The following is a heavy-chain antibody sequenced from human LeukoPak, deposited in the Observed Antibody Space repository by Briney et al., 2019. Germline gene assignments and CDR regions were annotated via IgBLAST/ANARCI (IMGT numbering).Heavy chain of an antibody. Sequence: GASVKVSCKASGYTFTSYGISWVRQAPGQGLEWMGWISAYNGNTNYAQKLQGRVTMTTDTPTSTAYMELRSLRSDDTAVYYCARDLEGIAVAGTGGYWGQGTLVTVSS. V-gene: IGHV1-18*01. D-gene: IGHD6-19*01. CDR3: ARDLEGIAVAGTGGY. CDR2: ISAYNGNT. CDR1: GYTFTSYG. J-gene: IGHJ4*02.